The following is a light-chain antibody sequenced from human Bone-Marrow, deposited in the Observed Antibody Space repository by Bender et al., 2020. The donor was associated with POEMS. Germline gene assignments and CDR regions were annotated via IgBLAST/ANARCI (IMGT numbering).Light chain of an antibody. J-gene: IGLJ2*01. CDR2: EVT. CDR3: TSHAGSNGHVV. V-gene: IGLV2-14*02. CDR1: SSDVGSHNL. Sequence: QSALTQPASVSGSPGQSITISCTGTSSDVGSHNLVSWYQQHPGKAPKLMIYEVTKRPSGVSNRFSGSKSGNTASLTVSGLQAEDEADYYCTSHAGSNGHVVFGGGTKLTVL.